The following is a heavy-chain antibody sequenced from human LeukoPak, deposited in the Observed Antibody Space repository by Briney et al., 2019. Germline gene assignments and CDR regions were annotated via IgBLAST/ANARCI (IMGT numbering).Heavy chain of an antibody. J-gene: IGHJ2*01. D-gene: IGHD3-22*01. V-gene: IGHV3-23*01. CDR3: AKDIYYYESSGYSFDL. CDR2: ISGSGGST. Sequence: GGSLRLSCAASGFTFSNYAMSWVRQAPGKGLEWVSAISGSGGSTYYADSVKGRFTISRDNSKNTLYLQMNSLRAEDTAVYYCAKDIYYYESSGYSFDLWGRGTLVTVSS. CDR1: GFTFSNYA.